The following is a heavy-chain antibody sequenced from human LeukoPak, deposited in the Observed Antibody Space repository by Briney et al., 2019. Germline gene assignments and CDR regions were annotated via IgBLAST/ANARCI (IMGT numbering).Heavy chain of an antibody. J-gene: IGHJ4*02. CDR1: GGSISSGDYY. V-gene: IGHV4-30-4*01. CDR2: IYYSGST. CDR3: AGIAVAGTEYEYYFDY. D-gene: IGHD6-19*01. Sequence: PSETLSLTCTVTGGSISSGDYYWSWIRQPPGKGLEWIGYIYYSGSTYYNPSLKSRVTISVDTSKNQFSLNLSSVTAADTAVYYCAGIAVAGTEYEYYFDYWGQGTLVTVSS.